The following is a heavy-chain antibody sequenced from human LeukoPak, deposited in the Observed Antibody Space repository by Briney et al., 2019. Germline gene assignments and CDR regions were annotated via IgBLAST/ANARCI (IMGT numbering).Heavy chain of an antibody. J-gene: IGHJ4*02. CDR2: IYYSGST. CDR1: GGSISSYY. CDR3: ARATYQHDFGY. Sequence: PSETLSLTCTVSGGSISSYYWSWIRQPPGKGLEWIGYIYYSGSTNYNPSLKSRVTISVDTSKNQFSLKLSSVTAADTAVYYCARATYQHDFGYWGQGTLVTVSS. D-gene: IGHD2-2*01. V-gene: IGHV4-59*01.